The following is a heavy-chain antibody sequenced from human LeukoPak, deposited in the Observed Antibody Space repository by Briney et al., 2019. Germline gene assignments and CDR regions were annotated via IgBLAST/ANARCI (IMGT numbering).Heavy chain of an antibody. J-gene: IGHJ3*02. Sequence: GASVKVSCKASGYTFTGYYMHWVRQAPGQGLEWMGWINPKSGGTNYAQKFQGRVTMTRDTSISTAYMELSRLRSDDTAVYYCAKAHYYDSSGYVEDDAFDIWGQGTIVTVSS. CDR2: INPKSGGT. CDR1: GYTFTGYY. D-gene: IGHD3-22*01. CDR3: AKAHYYDSSGYVEDDAFDI. V-gene: IGHV1-2*02.